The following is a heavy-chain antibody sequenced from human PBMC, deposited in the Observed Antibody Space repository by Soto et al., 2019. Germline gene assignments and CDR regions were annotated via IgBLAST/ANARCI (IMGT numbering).Heavy chain of an antibody. D-gene: IGHD4-17*01. J-gene: IGHJ6*02. V-gene: IGHV1-18*01. CDR1: GYTFTSYG. Sequence: QVQLVQSGAEVKKPGASVKVSCKASGYTFTSYGISWVRQAPGQGLEWMGWISAYNGNTNYAQKLQGRVTMTTDTSTSTAYMELRSLKSDDTAVYYCARFTPYGHDWGSGMDVWGQGTTVTVSS. CDR3: ARFTPYGHDWGSGMDV. CDR2: ISAYNGNT.